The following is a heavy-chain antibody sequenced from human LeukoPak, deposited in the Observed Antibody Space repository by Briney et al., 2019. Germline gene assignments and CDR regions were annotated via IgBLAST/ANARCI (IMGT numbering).Heavy chain of an antibody. CDR3: ARDRPPWELRSEFDY. CDR1: GYTFTSYG. CDR2: ISAYNGNT. Sequence: GASVKVSCKASGYTFTSYGISWVRQAPGQGLEWMGWISAYNGNTNYAQKLQGRVTMTTDTSTSTAYMELRSLRSDDTAVYYCARDRPPWELRSEFDYWGQGTLVTVSS. D-gene: IGHD1-26*01. V-gene: IGHV1-18*01. J-gene: IGHJ4*02.